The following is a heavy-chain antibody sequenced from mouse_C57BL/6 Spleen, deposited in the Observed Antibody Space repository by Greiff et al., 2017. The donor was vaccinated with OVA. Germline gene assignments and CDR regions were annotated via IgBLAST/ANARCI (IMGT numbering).Heavy chain of an antibody. V-gene: IGHV1-80*01. J-gene: IGHJ3*01. CDR1: GYAFSSYW. Sequence: VKLQESGAELVKPGASVKISCKASGYAFSSYWMNWVKQRPGKGLEWIGQIYPGDGDTNYNGKFKGKATLTADKSSSTAYMQLSSLTSEDSAVYFCAREARDVGFAYWGQGTLVTVSA. D-gene: IGHD3-1*01. CDR2: IYPGDGDT. CDR3: AREARDVGFAY.